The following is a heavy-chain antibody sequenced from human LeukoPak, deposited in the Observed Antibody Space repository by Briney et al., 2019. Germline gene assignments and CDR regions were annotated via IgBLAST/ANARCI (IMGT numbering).Heavy chain of an antibody. CDR1: GSTFSAFA. Sequence: PGRSLRLSCAASGSTFSAFAIHWVRQAPGKGLEWVAVISFDGSNKQYADSVKGRFTISRDNSNNTLSLQMNSLRAEDTALYFCARDPVYSTVSSQMGWFDPWGQGTLVTVSS. CDR3: ARDPVYSTVSSQMGWFDP. CDR2: ISFDGSNK. D-gene: IGHD6-13*01. J-gene: IGHJ5*02. V-gene: IGHV3-30-3*01.